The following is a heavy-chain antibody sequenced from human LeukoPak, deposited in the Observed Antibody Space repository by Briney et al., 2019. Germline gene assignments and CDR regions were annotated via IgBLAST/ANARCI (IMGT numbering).Heavy chain of an antibody. D-gene: IGHD4-17*01. CDR2: IKQDGGEK. CDR3: ARVGARQILEY. Sequence: GRSLRLSCAASGFTFSSYAMHWVRQAPGKGLEWVANIKQDGGEKYYLDSVKGRFTVSRDNAKNSLYLQMSSLRAEDTAVYYCARVGARQILEYWGQGTLVTVSS. V-gene: IGHV3-7*01. J-gene: IGHJ4*02. CDR1: GFTFSSYA.